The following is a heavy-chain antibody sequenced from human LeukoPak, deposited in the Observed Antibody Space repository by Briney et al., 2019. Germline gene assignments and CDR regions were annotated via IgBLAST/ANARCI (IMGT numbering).Heavy chain of an antibody. D-gene: IGHD3-22*01. Sequence: GGSLRLSCAASGFTFSSYGMHWVRQAPGKGLEWVAVIWYDGSNKYYADSVKGRFTISRDNSKNTLYLQMNSLRAEDTALYYCARGGRGSAAVVAPRSFDIWGQGTMVTVSS. CDR1: GFTFSSYG. CDR2: IWYDGSNK. CDR3: ARGGRGSAAVVAPRSFDI. J-gene: IGHJ3*02. V-gene: IGHV3-33*01.